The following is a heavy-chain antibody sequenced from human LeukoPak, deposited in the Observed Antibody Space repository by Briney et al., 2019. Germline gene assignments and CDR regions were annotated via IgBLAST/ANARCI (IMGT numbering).Heavy chain of an antibody. CDR1: GGSISSSSYY. J-gene: IGHJ4*02. V-gene: IGHV4-39*01. D-gene: IGHD3-10*01. CDR2: IYYSGST. Sequence: QPSETLSLTCTVSGGSISSSSYYWGWIRQPPGKGLEWIGSIYYSGSTYYNPSLKSRVTISVDTSKNQFSLKLSSVTAADTAVYYCARGPWNYGSGSYYPHRYFDYWGQGTLVTVSS. CDR3: ARGPWNYGSGSYYPHRYFDY.